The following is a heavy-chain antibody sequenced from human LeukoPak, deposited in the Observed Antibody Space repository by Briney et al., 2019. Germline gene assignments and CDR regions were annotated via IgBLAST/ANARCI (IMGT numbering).Heavy chain of an antibody. V-gene: IGHV4-39*07. CDR2: IYYSGST. CDR3: ARVTGYEMEDYFDY. CDR1: GGSISSSSYY. J-gene: IGHJ4*02. Sequence: SETLSLTCTVSGGSISSSSYYWGWIRQPPGKGLEWIGSIYYSGSTYYNPSLKSRVTISVDTSKNQFSLRLSSVTAADTAVYYCARVTGYEMEDYFDYWGQGTLVTVSS. D-gene: IGHD5-24*01.